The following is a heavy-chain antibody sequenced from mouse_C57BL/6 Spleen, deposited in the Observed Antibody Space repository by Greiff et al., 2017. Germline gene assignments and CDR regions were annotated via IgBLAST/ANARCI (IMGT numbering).Heavy chain of an antibody. J-gene: IGHJ1*03. D-gene: IGHD1-1*01. V-gene: IGHV1-50*01. CDR2: IDPSDGCT. CDR3: AEGDYCGSPYYDV. CDR1: GYTFTSYW. Sequence: QVQLQQPGAELVKPGASVKLSCKASGYTFTSYWMQWVKQRPGQGLEWIGEIDPSDGCTNYNQKFKGKATLTVATSSSAAYMQLSSLTSEDSAFFVDAEGDYCGSPYYDVWGTGTTVTVSS.